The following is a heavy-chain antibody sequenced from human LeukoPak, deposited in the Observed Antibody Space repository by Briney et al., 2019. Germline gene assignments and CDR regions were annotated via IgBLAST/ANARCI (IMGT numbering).Heavy chain of an antibody. CDR2: IILIFGTA. D-gene: IGHD3-16*01. J-gene: IGHJ6*02. CDR3: ASSRGVYYYYGMDV. CDR1: GGTFSSYA. Sequence: SVKVSCKASGGTFSSYAISWVRQAPGQGLEWMGGIILIFGTANYAQKFQGRVTITADESTSTAYMELSSLRSEDTAVYYCASSRGVYYYYGMDVWGQGTTVTVSS. V-gene: IGHV1-69*13.